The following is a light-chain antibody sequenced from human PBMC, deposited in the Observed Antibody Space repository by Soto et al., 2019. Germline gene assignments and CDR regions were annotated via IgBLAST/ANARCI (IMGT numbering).Light chain of an antibody. CDR3: AAWDDSLNGRGV. Sequence: QSVLTQPPSASGTPGQRVTISCSGSSSNIGSNTVTWYQQLPGTAPKLLIYSNNQRPSGVPDRFSGSKSGTSASLAISGLQSDDEADYYCAAWDDSLNGRGVFGTGTKVTVL. V-gene: IGLV1-44*01. CDR1: SSNIGSNT. J-gene: IGLJ1*01. CDR2: SNN.